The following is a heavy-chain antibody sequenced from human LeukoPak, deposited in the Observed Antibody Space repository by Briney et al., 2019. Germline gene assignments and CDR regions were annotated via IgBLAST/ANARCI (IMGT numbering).Heavy chain of an antibody. Sequence: SETLSLTCPVSGGSISSGSYYWSWIRQPAGKGLEWIRRIYTSGSTNYNPSLKSRVTISVDTSKNQFSLKLSSVTAADTAVYYCARDRIVVVPAATNYYYYMDVWGKGTTVTVSS. D-gene: IGHD2-2*01. CDR3: ARDRIVVVPAATNYYYYMDV. V-gene: IGHV4-61*02. CDR1: GGSISSGSYY. J-gene: IGHJ6*03. CDR2: IYTSGST.